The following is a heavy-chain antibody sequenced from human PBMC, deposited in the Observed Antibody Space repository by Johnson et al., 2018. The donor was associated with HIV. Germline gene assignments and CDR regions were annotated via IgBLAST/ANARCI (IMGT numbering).Heavy chain of an antibody. CDR3: ARDVGGWGYRHAFDM. CDR2: VNWNGART. V-gene: IGHV3-20*04. Sequence: ELLVESGGALVQPGGSLRLSCEVSGFTISTFWMHWVRHAPGKGLEWVSDVNWNGARTGYADSVKGRFTISRDNAKNSVYLQMNSLRAEDTALYYCARDVGGWGYRHAFDMWGQGTMV. D-gene: IGHD5-12*01. CDR1: GFTISTFW. J-gene: IGHJ3*02.